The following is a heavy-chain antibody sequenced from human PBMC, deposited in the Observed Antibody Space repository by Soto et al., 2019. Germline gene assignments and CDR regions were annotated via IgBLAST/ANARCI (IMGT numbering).Heavy chain of an antibody. J-gene: IGHJ4*02. CDR1: VFTFSIYG. D-gene: IGHD4-17*01. V-gene: IGHV3-33*01. CDR3: AREKMDYAFDY. CDR2: IWYDGSNK. Sequence: RGSLLISCAASVFTFSIYGMPWVRQAPGKGLEWVAVIWYDGSNKYYADSVKGRFTISRDNSKNTLYLQMNSLRAEDTAVYYCAREKMDYAFDYWGQGTMVTVSS.